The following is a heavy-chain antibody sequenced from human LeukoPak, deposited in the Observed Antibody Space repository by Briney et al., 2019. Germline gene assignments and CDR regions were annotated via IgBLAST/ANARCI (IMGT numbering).Heavy chain of an antibody. CDR2: INHSGST. Sequence: SETLSLTCTVSGGSISSYYWSWIRQPPGKGLEWIGEINHSGSTNYNPSLKSRVTISVDTSKNQFSLKLSSVTAADTAVYYCARFAASQSGWVIRKVFDIWGQGTMVTVSS. CDR3: ARFAASQSGWVIRKVFDI. CDR1: GGSISSYY. D-gene: IGHD6-19*01. J-gene: IGHJ3*02. V-gene: IGHV4-34*01.